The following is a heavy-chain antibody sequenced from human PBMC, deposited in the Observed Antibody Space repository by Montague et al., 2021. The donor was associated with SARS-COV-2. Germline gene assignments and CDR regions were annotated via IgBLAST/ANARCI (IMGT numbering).Heavy chain of an antibody. V-gene: IGHV4-59*01. D-gene: IGHD1-1*01. CDR1: GGSISTYY. CDR3: ARAQNTCFIANCVNYFDF. CDR2: IYYTGGT. Sequence: SETLSLTCTVSGGSISTYYWSWIRQPPGKGLEWIGYIYYTGGTKYNPSLKNRVTMSLDRPTNRFSLRLNSVTAADTAMYYCARAQNTCFIANCVNYFDFWGLGAQVTVSS. J-gene: IGHJ4*02.